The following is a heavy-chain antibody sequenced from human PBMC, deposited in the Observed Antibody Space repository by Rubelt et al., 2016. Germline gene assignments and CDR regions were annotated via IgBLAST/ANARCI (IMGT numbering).Heavy chain of an antibody. Sequence: QVQLVQSGAEVKKPGASVKVSCKASGYTFTSYGISWVRQAPGQGLEWMGWINPNSGGTNYAQKVQGWFTRTRGTAMSTSYMVLSRLRSDDRAVYYCARGIAVDGRRYFQHWGQGTLVTVSS. CDR1: GYTFTSYG. J-gene: IGHJ1*01. D-gene: IGHD6-19*01. CDR2: INPNSGGT. V-gene: IGHV1-2*04. CDR3: ARGIAVDGRRYFQH.